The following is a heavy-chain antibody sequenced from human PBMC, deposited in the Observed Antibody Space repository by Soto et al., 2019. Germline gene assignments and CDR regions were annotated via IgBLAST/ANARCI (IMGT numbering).Heavy chain of an antibody. CDR2: IIPIFGTA. J-gene: IGHJ4*02. D-gene: IGHD3-22*01. V-gene: IGHV1-69*12. Sequence: QVQLVQSGAEVKKPGSSVKVSCKASGGTFSSYAISWVRQAPGQGLEWMGGIIPIFGTANYAQKFQGRVRDTADESKSTAYMELSRLRSEDSAVYYCERDRSDYYDSSGFCCWGQGTLVRVSS. CDR3: ERDRSDYYDSSGFCC. CDR1: GGTFSSYA.